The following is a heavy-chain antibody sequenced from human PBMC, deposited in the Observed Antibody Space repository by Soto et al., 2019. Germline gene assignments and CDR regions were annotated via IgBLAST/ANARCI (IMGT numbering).Heavy chain of an antibody. CDR2: FDPEDGET. CDR1: GYTLTELS. J-gene: IGHJ4*02. D-gene: IGHD6-19*01. V-gene: IGHV1-24*01. CDR3: ATQDHSSGWYVGYYLDY. Sequence: GASVKVSCKVSGYTLTELSMHWVRQAPGKGLEWIGGFDPEDGETIYAQKFQGRVTMTEDTSTDTAYMELSSLRSEDTAVYYCATQDHSSGWYVGYYLDYWGQGTLVTVSS.